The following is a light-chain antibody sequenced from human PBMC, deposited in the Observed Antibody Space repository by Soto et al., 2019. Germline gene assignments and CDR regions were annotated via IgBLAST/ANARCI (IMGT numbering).Light chain of an antibody. J-gene: IGKJ1*01. V-gene: IGKV1-5*01. CDR3: QQYDSYSRT. CDR1: QSIGNW. Sequence: DIQMTQSPSTLPSSEGYRVTITSLASQSIGNWLAWYQQRPGEAPRLLVYDASTLESGVPARFSGSGSGTEFSLTISSLQPGDSASYYCQQYDSYSRTFGQGTKVDI. CDR2: DAS.